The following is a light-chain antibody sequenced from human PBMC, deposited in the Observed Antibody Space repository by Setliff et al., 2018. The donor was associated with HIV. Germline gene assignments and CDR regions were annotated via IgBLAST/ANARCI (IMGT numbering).Light chain of an antibody. CDR1: SSDIGGYNS. CDR2: DVT. Sequence: QSVLTQPASVSGSPGQSISISCTGTSSDIGGYNSVSWYQQHPGKVPKLMIYDVTNRPSGVSNRFSGSKSGNTASLTISGLQAEDEGDYYCSSYTTTSTLRFGGGTKVTVL. J-gene: IGLJ2*01. V-gene: IGLV2-14*03. CDR3: SSYTTTSTLR.